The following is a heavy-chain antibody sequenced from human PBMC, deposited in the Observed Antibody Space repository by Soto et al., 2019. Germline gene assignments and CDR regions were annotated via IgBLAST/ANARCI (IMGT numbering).Heavy chain of an antibody. J-gene: IGHJ4*02. CDR2: IKQDASEK. CDR1: GFSISNFW. Sequence: GGSLRLSCAASGFSISNFWMSWVRQAPGKGLEWVANIKQDASEKYYVDSVKGRFTISRDNAKNSLYLQMNSLRAEDTATYYCTSSFYYDTSGYDWGQGTLVTVSS. CDR3: TSSFYYDTSGYD. V-gene: IGHV3-7*01. D-gene: IGHD3-22*01.